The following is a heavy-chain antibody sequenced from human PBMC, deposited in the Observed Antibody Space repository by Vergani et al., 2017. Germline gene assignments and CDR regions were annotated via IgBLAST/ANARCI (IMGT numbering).Heavy chain of an antibody. J-gene: IGHJ4*02. D-gene: IGHD2-2*01. CDR3: AKDIQEVVPAAPDY. V-gene: IGHV3-30*18. CDR2: ISYDGSNK. Sequence: QVQLVESGGGVVQPGRSLRLSCAASGFTFSSYGMHWVRQAPGKGLEWVAVISYDGSNKYYADSVKGRFTISRDNSKNTLYLQMNSLRAEDTAEYYCAKDIQEVVPAAPDYWGQGTLVTVSS. CDR1: GFTFSSYG.